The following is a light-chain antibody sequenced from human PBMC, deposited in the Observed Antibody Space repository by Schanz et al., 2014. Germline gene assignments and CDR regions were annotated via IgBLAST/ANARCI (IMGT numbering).Light chain of an antibody. CDR1: SSDVGAYNF. CDR3: SSYTSSSTPYV. V-gene: IGLV2-8*01. CDR2: EGS. J-gene: IGLJ1*01. Sequence: QSALTQPPSASGSPGQSVTISCTGTSSDVGAYNFVSWYQQHPGKAPKVMIYEGSKRPSGVPDRFSGSKSGNTASLTISGLQAEDEADYYCSSYTSSSTPYVFGTGTKLTVL.